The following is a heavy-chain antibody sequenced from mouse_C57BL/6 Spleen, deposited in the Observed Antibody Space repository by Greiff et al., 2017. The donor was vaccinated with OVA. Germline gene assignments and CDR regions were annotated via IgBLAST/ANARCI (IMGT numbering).Heavy chain of an antibody. D-gene: IGHD1-1*01. CDR3: ATMYYADLDY. Sequence: ESGPGLVKPSQSLSLTCSVTGYSITSGYYWNWIRQFPGNKLEWMGYISYDGSNNYNPSLKNRISITRDTSKNQFFLKLNSVTTEDTATYYCATMYYADLDYWGQGTTLTVSS. CDR1: GYSITSGYY. V-gene: IGHV3-6*01. CDR2: ISYDGSN. J-gene: IGHJ2*01.